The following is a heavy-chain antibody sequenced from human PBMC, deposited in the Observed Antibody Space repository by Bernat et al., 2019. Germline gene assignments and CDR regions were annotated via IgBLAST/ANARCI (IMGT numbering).Heavy chain of an antibody. CDR3: AKDPPPYGSEIGINWFDP. J-gene: IGHJ5*02. CDR1: GFTFSSYA. CDR2: ISGSGGST. D-gene: IGHD3-10*01. V-gene: IGHV3-23*01. Sequence: EVQLLESGGGLVQPGGSLRLSCAASGFTFSSYAMSWVRQAPGKGLEWVSAISGSGGSTYYADSVKGRFTISRDNSKNTLYLQMNSLRAEDTAVYYCAKDPPPYGSEIGINWFDPWGQGTLVTVSS.